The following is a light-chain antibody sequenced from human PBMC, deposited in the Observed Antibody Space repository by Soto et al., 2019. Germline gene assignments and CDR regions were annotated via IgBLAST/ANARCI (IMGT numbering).Light chain of an antibody. J-gene: IGKJ4*01. CDR2: DAF. CDR1: QSVSSY. Sequence: EIVLTQSPATLSLSPGERATLSCRASQSVSSYLAWYQQKPGQAPRLLIYDAFNRATGIPARFSGSGSATDFTLTISSLEPEDFAVYYCQQRSNWPPSFGGGTKVEIK. CDR3: QQRSNWPPS. V-gene: IGKV3-11*01.